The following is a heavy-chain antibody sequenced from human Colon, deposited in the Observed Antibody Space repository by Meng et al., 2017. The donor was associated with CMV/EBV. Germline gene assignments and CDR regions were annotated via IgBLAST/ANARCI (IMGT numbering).Heavy chain of an antibody. CDR2: IIPIFGTA. J-gene: IGHJ3*02. V-gene: IGHV1-69*05. Sequence: SVTVSCKASGGTFSSYAISWVRQAPGQGLEWMGGIIPIFGTANYAQKFQGRVTITTDESTSTAYMELSSLRSEDTAVYYCARVIRDCSSTSCYHTGDAFDIWGQGTMVTVSS. D-gene: IGHD2-2*01. CDR3: ARVIRDCSSTSCYHTGDAFDI. CDR1: GGTFSSYA.